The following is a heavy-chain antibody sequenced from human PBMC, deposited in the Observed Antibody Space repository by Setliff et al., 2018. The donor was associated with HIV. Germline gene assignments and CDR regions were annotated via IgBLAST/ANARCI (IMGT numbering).Heavy chain of an antibody. V-gene: IGHV1-3*01. J-gene: IGHJ6*03. D-gene: IGHD6-19*01. CDR3: ARVQTMAVAGTQYYYLDV. CDR1: GYTLTSYG. CDR2: INAGNGNT. Sequence: ASVKVSCKASGYTLTSYGISWVRQAPGQRLEWMGWINAGNGNTKYSKKFQGRVSIARDTSASTAYMELSSLRSEDTAVHYCARVQTMAVAGTQYYYLDVWGKGTTVTVSS.